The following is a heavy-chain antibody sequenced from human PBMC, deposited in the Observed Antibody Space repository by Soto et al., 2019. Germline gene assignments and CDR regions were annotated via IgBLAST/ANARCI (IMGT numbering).Heavy chain of an antibody. CDR2: ISGSGGST. D-gene: IGHD2-8*01. Sequence: GGSLRLSCAASGFTFSSYAMSWVRQAPGKGLEWVSAISGSGGSTYYADAVKGRFTISRDNSKNTLYLQMNSLKAEDMAVCYCAKTAQGCEWSEYFDYWGQGTLVTVSS. CDR1: GFTFSSYA. J-gene: IGHJ4*02. CDR3: AKTAQGCEWSEYFDY. V-gene: IGHV3-23*01.